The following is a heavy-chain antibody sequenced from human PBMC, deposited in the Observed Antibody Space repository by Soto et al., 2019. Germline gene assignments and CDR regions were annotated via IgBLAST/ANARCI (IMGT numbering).Heavy chain of an antibody. CDR3: AKDSYPGLPLSYT. V-gene: IGHV3-23*01. D-gene: IGHD1-1*01. CDR1: GFTFRSYA. CDR2: IRGSGGST. J-gene: IGHJ1*01. Sequence: PGGSLRLSCAASGFTFRSYARSCVRQAPGKGLEWVSAIRGSGGSTYYAGSVKGRFTIPRDNSKNTLYLPMNSLRAADTAVYYCAKDSYPGLPLSYTWGQGPLVTVSS.